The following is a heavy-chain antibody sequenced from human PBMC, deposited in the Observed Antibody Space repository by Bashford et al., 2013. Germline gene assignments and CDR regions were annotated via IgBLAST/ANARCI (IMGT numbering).Heavy chain of an antibody. CDR2: IIPIFGTA. D-gene: IGHD2-2*01. CDR1: GGTFSNYA. CDR3: ARDDDCSSTSCQYYYGMDV. J-gene: IGHJ6*02. V-gene: IGHV1-69*13. Sequence: SVKVSCKVSGGTFSNYAFSWVRQAPGQGLEWMGGIIPIFGTANYAQKFQGRVTITADESTSTAYMELSSLRSEDTAVYYCARDDDCSSTSCQYYYGMDVWGQGTTVTVSS.